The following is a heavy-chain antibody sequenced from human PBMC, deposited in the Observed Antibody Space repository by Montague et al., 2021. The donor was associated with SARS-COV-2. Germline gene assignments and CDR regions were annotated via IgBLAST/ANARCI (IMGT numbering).Heavy chain of an antibody. Sequence: SETLSLTCTVSGGSISSYYWSWIRQPPGKGLEWIGYIYYSGSTNYNPSLKSRVTISVDTSKNQFSLELSSVTAADTAVYYCAGTSTYSSGWGINYYYYGMDVWGQGTTVTVSS. CDR2: IYYSGST. J-gene: IGHJ6*02. V-gene: IGHV4-59*01. CDR3: AGTSTYSSGWGINYYYYGMDV. CDR1: GGSISSYY. D-gene: IGHD6-19*01.